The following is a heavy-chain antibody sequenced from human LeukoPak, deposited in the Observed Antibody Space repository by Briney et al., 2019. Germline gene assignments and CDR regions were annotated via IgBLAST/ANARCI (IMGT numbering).Heavy chain of an antibody. CDR2: IIGSGSST. D-gene: IGHD6-13*01. Sequence: PGGSLRLSCAASGFTFSSYAMTWVRHAPGKGLEWVSTIIGSGSSTFYADSVKGRFTISRDNSKNMLYLQVSSLRVEDTAVYYCAKGLFGSSNYYFEYWGQGTLVTVSA. V-gene: IGHV3-23*01. CDR3: AKGLFGSSNYYFEY. CDR1: GFTFSSYA. J-gene: IGHJ4*02.